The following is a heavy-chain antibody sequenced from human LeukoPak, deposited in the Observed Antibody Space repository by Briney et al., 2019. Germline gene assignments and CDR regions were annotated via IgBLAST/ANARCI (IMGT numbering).Heavy chain of an antibody. CDR1: GGSISSGGYY. CDR3: AKCKTGTTPLYYYYMDV. Sequence: PSQTLSLTCTVSGGSISSGGYYWSWIRQPPGKGLGWIGYIYYSGSTYYNPSLKSRVTISVDTSKNQFSLKLSSVTAADTAVYYCAKCKTGTTPLYYYYMDVWGKGTTVTVSS. CDR2: IYYSGST. D-gene: IGHD1-7*01. J-gene: IGHJ6*03. V-gene: IGHV4-31*03.